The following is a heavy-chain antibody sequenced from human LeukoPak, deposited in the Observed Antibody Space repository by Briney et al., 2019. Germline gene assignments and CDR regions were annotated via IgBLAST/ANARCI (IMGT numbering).Heavy chain of an antibody. V-gene: IGHV4-39*01. CDR1: GGSISSSSYY. CDR2: IYYSGST. J-gene: IGHJ3*02. D-gene: IGHD2-2*01. Sequence: SETLSLTCTVSGGSISSSSYYWGWIRQPPGKGLEWMGSIYYSGSTYYNPSLKSRVNISVDTSKNQFSLKLSSVTAADTAVYYCARLLAVVPAATFDIWGQGTMVTVSS. CDR3: ARLLAVVPAATFDI.